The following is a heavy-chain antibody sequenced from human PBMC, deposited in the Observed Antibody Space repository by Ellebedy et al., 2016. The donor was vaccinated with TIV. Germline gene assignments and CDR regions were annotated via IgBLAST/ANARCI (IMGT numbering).Heavy chain of an antibody. CDR1: GGSFSGYF. V-gene: IGHV4-34*12. CDR3: ARAPLGSVADSGLGYTWFDT. D-gene: IGHD6-19*01. Sequence: MPSETLSLTCAVYGGSFSGYFWNWVRKPPGKGLEWIGETLPAGTTNYNPSLTTRVTISLHTSKTQFSLQLTSVTAADTAVYYCARAPLGSVADSGLGYTWFDTWGQGILVTVSS. CDR2: TLPAGTT. J-gene: IGHJ5*02.